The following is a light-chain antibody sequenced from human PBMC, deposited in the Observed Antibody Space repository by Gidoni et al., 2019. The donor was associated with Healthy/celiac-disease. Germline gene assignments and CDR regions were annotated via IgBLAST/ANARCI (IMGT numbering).Light chain of an antibody. Sequence: QSALTQPASVSGSPGQSITISCTGTSSDVGSYNLVSWYQQLPGKAPKLMIYEVNKRPSWVSNRFSGSKSGNTASLTISGLQAEDEADYYCCSYAGSSTFVFGGGTKLTVL. CDR2: EVN. CDR3: CSYAGSSTFV. J-gene: IGLJ2*01. V-gene: IGLV2-23*02. CDR1: SSDVGSYNL.